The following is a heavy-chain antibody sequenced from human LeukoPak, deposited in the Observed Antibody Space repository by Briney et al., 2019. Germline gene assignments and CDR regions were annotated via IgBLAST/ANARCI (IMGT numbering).Heavy chain of an antibody. Sequence: GGSLRLSCAASGFTFSSYWMPWVRQAPGKGLVWVSRSNSDETITTYAASVKGRFTISRDNAKNTLYLQMNSLRVEDTAVYYCTRGTLGSPDYWGQGTLVTVSS. CDR2: SNSDETIT. CDR3: TRGTLGSPDY. J-gene: IGHJ4*02. D-gene: IGHD1-26*01. V-gene: IGHV3-74*01. CDR1: GFTFSSYW.